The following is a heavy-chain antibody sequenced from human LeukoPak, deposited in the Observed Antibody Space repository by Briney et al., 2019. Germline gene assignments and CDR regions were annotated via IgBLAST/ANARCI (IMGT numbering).Heavy chain of an antibody. CDR3: FPRITMIVVDNY. D-gene: IGHD3-22*01. Sequence: GGSLRLSCAASGFTFRTYCMSWVRQAPGKGLEWVAFIRYDGSNKYYADSVKGRFTISRDNSKNTLYLQMNSLRAEDTAVYYCFPRITMIVVDNYWGQGTLVTVSS. J-gene: IGHJ4*02. V-gene: IGHV3-30*02. CDR2: IRYDGSNK. CDR1: GFTFRTYC.